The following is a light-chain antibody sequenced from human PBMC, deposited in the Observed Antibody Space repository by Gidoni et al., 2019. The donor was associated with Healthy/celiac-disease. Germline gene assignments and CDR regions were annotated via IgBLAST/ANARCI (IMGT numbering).Light chain of an antibody. J-gene: IGKJ4*01. CDR3: RQRSNWPPYT. Sequence: ELLVTQCPATLSLSRGERATLPCRASHRVSSYLAWYQQKPGQAPRRLIYDASNRATGIPARFSGSGSATAFTLPISSIEPADFAVYYCRQRSNWPPYTFXRXTKVEIK. CDR2: DAS. CDR1: HRVSSY. V-gene: IGKV3-11*01.